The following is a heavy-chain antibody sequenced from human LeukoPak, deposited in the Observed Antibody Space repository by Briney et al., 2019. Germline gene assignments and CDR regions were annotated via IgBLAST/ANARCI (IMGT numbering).Heavy chain of an antibody. Sequence: PSETLSLTCAVSGVSFDDYYWSWVRQTPGKGLEWIGEINHSGYTNDSPSLKSRVTLSIDASRKQFSLNLRSVTVADAGIYYCTRMTTGHDYWGQGTLVTVSS. D-gene: IGHD4-17*01. CDR3: TRMTTGHDY. V-gene: IGHV4-34*01. CDR1: GVSFDDYY. CDR2: INHSGYT. J-gene: IGHJ4*02.